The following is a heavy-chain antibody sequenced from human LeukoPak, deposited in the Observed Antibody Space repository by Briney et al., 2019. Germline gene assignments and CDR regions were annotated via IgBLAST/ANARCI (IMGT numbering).Heavy chain of an antibody. CDR3: ARETILAVAGDF. CDR1: GFTFNRNN. J-gene: IGHJ4*02. CDR2: ISSTSVTM. Sequence: SAGTLRLSCAASGFTFNRNNMNWVPQAPGKGLEWVSDISSTSVTMYYADSVKGRFTISRDNAKNSLYLQTNSLRADDTAVYYCARETILAVAGDFWGQGTLVTVSS. V-gene: IGHV3-48*01. D-gene: IGHD6-19*01.